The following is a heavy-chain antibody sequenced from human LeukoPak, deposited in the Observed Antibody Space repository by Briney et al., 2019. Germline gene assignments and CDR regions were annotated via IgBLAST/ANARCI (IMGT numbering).Heavy chain of an antibody. D-gene: IGHD3-22*01. CDR2: IKPNSGGT. V-gene: IGHV1-2*02. Sequence: GASVKVSCKASGYTFTGYYMHWVRQAPGQGLEWMGWIKPNSGGTNYAQKFQGRVTMTRDTSISTAYMELSRLRSDDTAVYYCAREGMPSGYGPYYYDSSGYYLYYFDYWGQGTLVTVSS. CDR3: AREGMPSGYGPYYYDSSGYYLYYFDY. J-gene: IGHJ4*02. CDR1: GYTFTGYY.